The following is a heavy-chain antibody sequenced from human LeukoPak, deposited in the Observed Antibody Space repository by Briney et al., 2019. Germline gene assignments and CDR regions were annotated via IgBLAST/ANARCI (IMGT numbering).Heavy chain of an antibody. CDR1: GGSFSGYY. J-gene: IGHJ4*02. CDR3: ARRRYYDSSGYSAFDY. D-gene: IGHD3-22*01. CDR2: INHSGST. V-gene: IGHV4-34*01. Sequence: SETLSLTCAVYGGSFSGYYWSWIRQPPEKGLECIGEINHSGSTNYNPSLKSRVTISADTPRNQFSLKLSSVTAADTAVYYCARRRYYDSSGYSAFDYWGQGTLVTVSS.